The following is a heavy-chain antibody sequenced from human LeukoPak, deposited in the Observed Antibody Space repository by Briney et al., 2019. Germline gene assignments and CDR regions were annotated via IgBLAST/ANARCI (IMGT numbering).Heavy chain of an antibody. J-gene: IGHJ3*02. CDR3: AKVLSYYYDSSGYYPTFDAFDI. CDR1: GFTFSSYA. D-gene: IGHD3-22*01. Sequence: PGGSLRLSCAASGFTFSSYAMSWVRQAPGKGLEWVSAISGSGGSTYYADSVKGQFTISRDNSKNTLYLQMNSLRAEDTAVYYCAKVLSYYYDSSGYYPTFDAFDIWGQGTMVTVSS. CDR2: ISGSGGST. V-gene: IGHV3-23*01.